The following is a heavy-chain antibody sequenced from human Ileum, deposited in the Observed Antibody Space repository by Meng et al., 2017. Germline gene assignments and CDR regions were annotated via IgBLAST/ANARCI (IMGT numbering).Heavy chain of an antibody. Sequence: SETLSLTCTVSGGSISSSSYYWGWIRQPPGKGLEWIGSIYYSGSTYYNPSLKSRVTISVDTSKNQFSLKLSSVTAADTAVYYCARVRYGSGSYYSGLDYWGQGTLVTSPQ. CDR2: IYYSGST. CDR1: GGSISSSSYY. D-gene: IGHD3-10*01. CDR3: ARVRYGSGSYYSGLDY. V-gene: IGHV4-39*07. J-gene: IGHJ4*02.